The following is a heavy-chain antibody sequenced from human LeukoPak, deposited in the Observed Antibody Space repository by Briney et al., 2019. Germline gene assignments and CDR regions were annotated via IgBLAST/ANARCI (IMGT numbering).Heavy chain of an antibody. CDR1: GFTFSSYG. CDR3: ARDMATGGLGDYYYGMDV. Sequence: PGGSLRLSCAASGFTFSSYGMPWVRQAPGKGLEWGGVISYDGSNKYYADSVKGGFTISRDNSKNTLYLQMNSLRAEDTAVYYCARDMATGGLGDYYYGMDVWGQGTTVTVSS. J-gene: IGHJ6*02. D-gene: IGHD5-12*01. V-gene: IGHV3-30*03. CDR2: ISYDGSNK.